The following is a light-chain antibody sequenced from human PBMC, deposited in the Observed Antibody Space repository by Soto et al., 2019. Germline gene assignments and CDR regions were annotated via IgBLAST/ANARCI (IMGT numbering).Light chain of an antibody. J-gene: IGKJ4*01. CDR3: IQDYNYPLT. V-gene: IGKV1-6*01. CDR1: QGIRSE. CDR2: TAS. Sequence: AIQMTLSPSSLSASVGDRVTITCRASQGIRSELGWYQQKPGKAPNLLIYTASTLQSGVPSRFSGSGSGTDFTLTISSLQPEDFATYYCIQDYNYPLTFGGGTKVDIK.